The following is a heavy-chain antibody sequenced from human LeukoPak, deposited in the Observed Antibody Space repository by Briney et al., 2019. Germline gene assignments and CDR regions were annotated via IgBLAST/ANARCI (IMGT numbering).Heavy chain of an antibody. CDR1: GGTFSSYA. CDR3: ARAVLRYFDWLLDYYYYGMDV. Sequence: SVKVSCKASGGTFSSYAISWVRQAPGQGLEWMGGIITIFGTANYAQKFQGRVTITADESTSTAYMELSSLRSEDTAVYYCARAVLRYFDWLLDYYYYGMDVWGQGTTVTVSS. CDR2: IITIFGTA. J-gene: IGHJ6*02. D-gene: IGHD3-9*01. V-gene: IGHV1-69*13.